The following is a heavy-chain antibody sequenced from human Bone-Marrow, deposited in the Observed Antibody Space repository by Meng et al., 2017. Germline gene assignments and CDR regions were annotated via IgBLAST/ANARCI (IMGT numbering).Heavy chain of an antibody. CDR3: ARVLPAARGLHYYYYGMDV. CDR1: GFTVSSNY. D-gene: IGHD2-2*01. Sequence: GSLRLSCAASGFTVSSNYMSWVRQAPGKGLEWIGSIYYSGSTYYNPSLKSRVTISVDTSKNQFSLKLSSVTAADTAVYYCARVLPAARGLHYYYYGMDVWGQGTTVTVSS. CDR2: IYYSGST. J-gene: IGHJ6*02. V-gene: IGHV4-39*07.